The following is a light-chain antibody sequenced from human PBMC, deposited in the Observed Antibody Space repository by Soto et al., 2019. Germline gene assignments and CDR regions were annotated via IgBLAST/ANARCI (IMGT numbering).Light chain of an antibody. V-gene: IGKV3-20*01. CDR3: QQYASSPLLT. Sequence: EIVLTQSPDTLSLSPGESATLSCRASQSVRSSYLAWYQQTPGQTPRLLIYAASSRATGIPDRFSGSGSGTDFTLSISRLEPEDFAVYYCQQYASSPLLTFGGGTKVDI. CDR1: QSVRSSY. CDR2: AAS. J-gene: IGKJ4*01.